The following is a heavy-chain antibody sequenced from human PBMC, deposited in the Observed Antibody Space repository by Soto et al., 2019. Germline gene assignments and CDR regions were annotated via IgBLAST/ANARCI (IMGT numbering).Heavy chain of an antibody. CDR1: GGSIGSSDYY. D-gene: IGHD6-19*01. CDR3: ARGGEFWLVRLAQGFRRLYGMDV. J-gene: IGHJ6*02. CDR2: VNHLGTT. Sequence: SETLSLTCTVSGGSIGSSDYYWGWIRQPPEKGLEWIGNVNHLGTTYYNPSLKSRVTISVDTSKNQFSLKLSSVTAADTAVYYCARGGEFWLVRLAQGFRRLYGMDVWGQGTTVTVSS. V-gene: IGHV4-39*07.